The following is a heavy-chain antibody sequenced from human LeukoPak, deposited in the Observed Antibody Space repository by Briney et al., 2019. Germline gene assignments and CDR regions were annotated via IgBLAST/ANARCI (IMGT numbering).Heavy chain of an antibody. J-gene: IGHJ4*02. CDR3: ATIGTYFPF. CDR1: GYTFTGYY. Sequence: ASVKVSCKASGYTFTGYYMHWVRQAPGQGLEWMGWINPNSGGTNYAQKFQGWVTMTEDTSPDTAYMELSSLRSEDTAVYFCATIGTYFPFWGQGTLVTVSS. CDR2: INPNSGGT. D-gene: IGHD1-26*01. V-gene: IGHV1-2*04.